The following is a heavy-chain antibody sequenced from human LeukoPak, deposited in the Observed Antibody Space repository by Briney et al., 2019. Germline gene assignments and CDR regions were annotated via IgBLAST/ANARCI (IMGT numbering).Heavy chain of an antibody. V-gene: IGHV3-33*07. Sequence: GGSLRLSCAASGFTFRVYPMYWGCQTPGEGLEWVAVIWSDGNNKHYADSVKGRFTISRDNSKNALYLQMNGLRAEDTALYYCGRSVLFWDAQPDYYNGVDVWGQGTTVTVSS. J-gene: IGHJ6*02. CDR3: GRSVLFWDAQPDYYNGVDV. CDR1: GFTFRVYP. CDR2: IWSDGNNK. D-gene: IGHD2-21*01.